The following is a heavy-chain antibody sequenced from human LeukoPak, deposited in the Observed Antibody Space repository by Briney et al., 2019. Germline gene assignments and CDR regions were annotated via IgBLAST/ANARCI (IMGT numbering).Heavy chain of an antibody. J-gene: IGHJ4*02. CDR2: IIPIFGTA. D-gene: IGHD3-16*01. V-gene: IGHV1-69*06. CDR3: ARVAQGGSYFDY. CDR1: GGTFSSYA. Sequence: ASVKVSCKASGGTFSSYATSWVRQAPGQGPEWMGGIIPIFGTANYAQKFQGRVTITADKSTSTAYMELSSLRSEDTAVYYCARVAQGGSYFDYWGQGTLVTVSS.